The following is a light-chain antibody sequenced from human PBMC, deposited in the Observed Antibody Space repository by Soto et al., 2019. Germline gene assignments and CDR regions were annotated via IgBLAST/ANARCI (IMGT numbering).Light chain of an antibody. V-gene: IGKV4-1*01. Sequence: LGGKDSITCKSRQHLLYSSNKKNYSALYQQKPAQPPKLLISCASTRESGVPDRFSCTGSGTDCTLTISTLQAEHGTVYNCDQYYCTPLTSGGGTKLDIK. CDR1: QHLLYSSNKKNY. CDR2: CAS. CDR3: DQYYCTPLT. J-gene: IGKJ4*01.